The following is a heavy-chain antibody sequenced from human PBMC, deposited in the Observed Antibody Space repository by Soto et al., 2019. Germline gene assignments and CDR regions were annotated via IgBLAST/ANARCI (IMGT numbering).Heavy chain of an antibody. V-gene: IGHV4-34*01. CDR1: GGSFSGYY. J-gene: IGHJ4*02. CDR3: ARAPIVVVVAATLPNYFDC. Sequence: QVQLQQWGAGLLKPSETLSLTCAVYGGSFSGYYWSWIRQPPGKGLEWIGEINHSGSTNYNPSLKSRVTISVDTSKNQFSLKLSSVTAADTAVYYCARAPIVVVVAATLPNYFDCWGQGTLVTVSS. CDR2: INHSGST. D-gene: IGHD2-15*01.